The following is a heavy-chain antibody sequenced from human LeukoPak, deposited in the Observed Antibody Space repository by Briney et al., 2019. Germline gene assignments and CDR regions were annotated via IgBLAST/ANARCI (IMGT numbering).Heavy chain of an antibody. J-gene: IGHJ4*02. CDR3: ARLNGNYFDY. D-gene: IGHD2-8*01. CDR2: IFHSGST. V-gene: IGHV4-38-2*01. Sequence: SETLSLTCAVSGYSISSGYYWGWIRQPPGKGLEWIGSIFHSGSTYYNPSLKSRVTLSTDTSKNQFSLKLSSVTAADTAMYYCARLNGNYFDYWGQGTLVTVSS. CDR1: GYSISSGYY.